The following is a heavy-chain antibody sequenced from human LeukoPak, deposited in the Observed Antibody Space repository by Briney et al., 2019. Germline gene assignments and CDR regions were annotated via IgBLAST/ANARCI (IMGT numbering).Heavy chain of an antibody. J-gene: IGHJ4*02. D-gene: IGHD3-9*01. Sequence: ARGSLRLSCAAAVFPFSIYTMSWVPHSPGKGLEWVSPIIGGTGNTYYAYYAESVRGRFNISRQSSKTTLYLQMKRLRAEDRAVYYCAKFYDTSTGYCDYCGQGALVTVSS. CDR1: VFPFSIYT. CDR2: IIGGTGNT. CDR3: AKFYDTSTGYCDY. V-gene: IGHV3-23*01.